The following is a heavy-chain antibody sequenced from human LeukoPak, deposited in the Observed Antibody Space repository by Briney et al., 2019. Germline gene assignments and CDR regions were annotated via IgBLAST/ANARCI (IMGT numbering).Heavy chain of an antibody. CDR3: ARGRITMVRGVMAFTAFDY. J-gene: IGHJ4*02. CDR2: ISSSSSYI. V-gene: IGHV3-21*01. D-gene: IGHD3-10*01. Sequence: GGSLRLSCAASGFTFSSYSMNWVRQAPGKGLERVSSISSSSSYIYYADSVKGRFTISRDNAKNSLYLQMNSLRAEDTAVYYCARGRITMVRGVMAFTAFDYWGQGTLVTVSS. CDR1: GFTFSSYS.